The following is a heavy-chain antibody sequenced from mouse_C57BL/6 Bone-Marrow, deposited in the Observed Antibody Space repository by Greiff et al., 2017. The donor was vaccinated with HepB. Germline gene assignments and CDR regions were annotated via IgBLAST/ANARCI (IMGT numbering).Heavy chain of an antibody. D-gene: IGHD1-1*01. Sequence: EVQLQQSGTVLARPGASVKMSCKTSGYTFTSYWMHWVKQRPGQGLEWIGAIYPGNSDTSYNQKFKGKAKLTAVTSASTAYMELSSLTNEDSAVYYCTRGFRFYYYGSSLAWFAYWGQGTLVTVSA. V-gene: IGHV1-5*01. CDR2: IYPGNSDT. CDR1: GYTFTSYW. CDR3: TRGFRFYYYGSSLAWFAY. J-gene: IGHJ3*01.